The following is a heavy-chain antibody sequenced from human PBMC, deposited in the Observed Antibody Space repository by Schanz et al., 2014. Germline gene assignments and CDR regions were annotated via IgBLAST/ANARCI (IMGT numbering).Heavy chain of an antibody. D-gene: IGHD3-10*01. V-gene: IGHV3-15*01. Sequence: EVQLVESGGGLVQPGGSLRLSCAASGFTFTTAWMSWVRQAPGKGLEWVGRIKSNSHGGTADYAAPVKGRFSFSRDDSKTTMSLLTNSLKSADTAMYYCTTDVYGSGSYWSPFDVWGQGTLVTVSS. CDR3: TTDVYGSGSYWSPFDV. J-gene: IGHJ4*02. CDR2: IKSNSHGGTA. CDR1: GFTFTTAW.